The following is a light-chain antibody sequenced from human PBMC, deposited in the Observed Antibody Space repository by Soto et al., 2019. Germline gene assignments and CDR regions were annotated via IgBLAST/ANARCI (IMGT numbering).Light chain of an antibody. J-gene: IGKJ1*01. CDR1: ESISSS. Sequence: DIQMTQSPSTLSASVGDRVTITCRASESISSSLAWYQQKPGKAPNLLIYDASTLKSGVPSRFSGSGSGTEFTLTISSLQPDDFATYYCQQYDTYPWTFGQGTKV. V-gene: IGKV1-5*01. CDR2: DAS. CDR3: QQYDTYPWT.